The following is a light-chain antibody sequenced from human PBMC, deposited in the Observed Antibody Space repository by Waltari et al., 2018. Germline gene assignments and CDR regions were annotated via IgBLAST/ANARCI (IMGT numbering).Light chain of an antibody. J-gene: IGKJ1*01. CDR2: HTS. CDR3: QKYDFLPGT. V-gene: IGKV3-20*01. Sequence: EIVLTQSPGTLPLSPGERATLSCRASQGVGKYLAWYHQRPGQAPRLLLYHTSTGTTGIPARFSGSGYETDFSLTISRLGPEDYAVYCCQKYDFLPGTFGPGTTVEIK. CDR1: QGVGKY.